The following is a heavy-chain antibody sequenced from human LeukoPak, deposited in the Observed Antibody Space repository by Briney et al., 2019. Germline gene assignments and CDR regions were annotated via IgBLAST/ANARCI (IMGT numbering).Heavy chain of an antibody. CDR2: IIPIFGTA. Sequence: GSSVKVSCKASGGTFSSYAISWVRQAPGQGLEWMGGIIPIFGTANYAQKFQGRVTITTDESTSTAYMELSSLRSEDTAVYYCARDQVAAAEEIVFRYAFDIWGQGTMVTVSS. V-gene: IGHV1-69*05. CDR1: GGTFSSYA. D-gene: IGHD6-13*01. CDR3: ARDQVAAAEEIVFRYAFDI. J-gene: IGHJ3*02.